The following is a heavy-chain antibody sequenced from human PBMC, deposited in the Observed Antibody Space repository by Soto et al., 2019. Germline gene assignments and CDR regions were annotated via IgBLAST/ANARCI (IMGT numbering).Heavy chain of an antibody. D-gene: IGHD1-26*01. Sequence: ASVKVSCKASGYTFTSYGISWVRQAPGQGLEWMGWISAYNGNINYAQKLQGRVTMTTDTSTSTAYMELRSLRSDDTAVYYCARDVSGSYFADAFNIWGQGTMVTVSS. CDR2: ISAYNGNI. J-gene: IGHJ3*02. CDR3: ARDVSGSYFADAFNI. V-gene: IGHV1-18*01. CDR1: GYTFTSYG.